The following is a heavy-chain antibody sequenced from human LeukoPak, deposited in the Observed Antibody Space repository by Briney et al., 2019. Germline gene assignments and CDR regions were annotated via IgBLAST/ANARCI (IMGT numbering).Heavy chain of an antibody. J-gene: IGHJ6*02. V-gene: IGHV4-31*03. CDR3: ARGGGSGSYDYYYGTDV. CDR1: GGSISSGGYY. CDR2: IYYSGST. Sequence: PSETLSLTCTVSGGSISSGGYYWSWIRQHPGKGLEWIGYIYYSGSTYYNPSLKSRVTISVDTSKNQFSLKLSSVTAADTAVYYCARGGGSGSYDYYYGTDVWGQGTTVTVSS. D-gene: IGHD3-10*01.